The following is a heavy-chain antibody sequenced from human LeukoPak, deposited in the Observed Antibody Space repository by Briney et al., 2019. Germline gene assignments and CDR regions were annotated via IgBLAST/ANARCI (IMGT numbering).Heavy chain of an antibody. CDR2: ISSSSSTI. D-gene: IGHD6-13*01. CDR1: RFTFSTSS. Sequence: GGSLRLSCAAPRFTFSTSSLKSGREAPGEGLGSVSYISSSSSTIHYTDSVKGRFTISRDNAPNSLYLQMCSLRAHDTRVYYCAREYSSSVGRAFDIWGQGTMVTVSS. J-gene: IGHJ3*02. V-gene: IGHV3-48*01. CDR3: AREYSSSVGRAFDI.